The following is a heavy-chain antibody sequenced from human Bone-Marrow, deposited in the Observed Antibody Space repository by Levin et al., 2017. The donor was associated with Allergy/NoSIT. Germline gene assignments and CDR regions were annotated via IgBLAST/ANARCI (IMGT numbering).Heavy chain of an antibody. Sequence: SETLSLTCNVSGFSISGGHYWGWVRQPPGKGLEWIASIYYSGSTYYNLSLKSRVTISIDTSKNQFSLILTSVTAADTAVYYCARDQSGDSDIPFDIWGQGTMVTVSS. CDR1: GFSISGGHY. V-gene: IGHV4-38-2*02. CDR2: IYYSGST. D-gene: IGHD4-17*01. CDR3: ARDQSGDSDIPFDI. J-gene: IGHJ3*02.